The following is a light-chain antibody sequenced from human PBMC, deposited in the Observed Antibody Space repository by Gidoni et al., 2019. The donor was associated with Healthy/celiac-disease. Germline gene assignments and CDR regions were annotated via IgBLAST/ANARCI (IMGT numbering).Light chain of an antibody. CDR2: DAS. J-gene: IGKJ2*01. Sequence: EIVLTQSPATLSLSPGERATRSCRASKRVSSYLAWYQQKPGQAPRLLIYDASTRATGIPARFSGSGSGTDFTLTIISLEPEDFAVYYCQQRSNWPQYTFGQGTKLEIK. V-gene: IGKV3-11*01. CDR3: QQRSNWPQYT. CDR1: KRVSSY.